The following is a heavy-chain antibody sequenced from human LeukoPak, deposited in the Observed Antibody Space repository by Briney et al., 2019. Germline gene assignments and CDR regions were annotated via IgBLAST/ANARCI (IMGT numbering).Heavy chain of an antibody. CDR1: GGSFSGYY. CDR2: VNHSGST. Sequence: SETLSLTCAVYGGSFSGYYWSWIRQPPGKGLEWIGEVNHSGSTNYNPSLKSRVTISVDTSKNQFSLKLSSVTAADTAVYYCARKGTGFDYWGQGTLVTVSS. CDR3: ARKGTGFDY. J-gene: IGHJ4*02. V-gene: IGHV4-34*01. D-gene: IGHD1-1*01.